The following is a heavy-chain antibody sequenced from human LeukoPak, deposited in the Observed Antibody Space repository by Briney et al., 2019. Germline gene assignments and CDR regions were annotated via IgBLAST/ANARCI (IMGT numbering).Heavy chain of an antibody. J-gene: IGHJ5*02. CDR2: IYSSGST. CDR3: ARQYSSSTSFDP. D-gene: IGHD6-13*01. CDR1: GGSISSYY. Sequence: SETLSLTCTVSGGSISSYYWSWIRQPPGKGLVWIGYIYSSGSTNYNPSLKSRVTISVDTSKNQFSLKLSSVTAADTAVYYCARQYSSSTSFDPWGQGTLVTVSS. V-gene: IGHV4-59*08.